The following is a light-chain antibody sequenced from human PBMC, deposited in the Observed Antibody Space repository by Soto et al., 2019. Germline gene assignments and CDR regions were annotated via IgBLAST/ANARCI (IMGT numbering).Light chain of an antibody. CDR1: QSVNGNF. CDR3: QQYGSSLRT. V-gene: IGKV3-20*01. J-gene: IGKJ2*01. CDR2: AAS. Sequence: EIVLTQSPGTLSLSPGARATLSCRASQSVNGNFLAWYQQKPGQAPRLLIYAASSRATGVPDRFSGSGSGTDFSLTIRRLEPEDFAVYYCQQYGSSLRTFGQGTKLEIK.